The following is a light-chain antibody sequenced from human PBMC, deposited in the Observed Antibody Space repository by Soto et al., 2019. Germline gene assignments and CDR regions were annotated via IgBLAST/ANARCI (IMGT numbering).Light chain of an antibody. CDR3: QQRMTWPPIT. V-gene: IGKV3-11*01. J-gene: IGKJ5*01. CDR2: DTS. CDR1: QSVSIY. Sequence: EVVLTQSPATLSLSPGERATLSCRASQSVSIYVAWFQQKPGQAPRLLIYDTSNRATGIPARFSGSGSGTDFTLTISSLEPEDCAVYYCQQRMTWPPITFGQGTRLEI.